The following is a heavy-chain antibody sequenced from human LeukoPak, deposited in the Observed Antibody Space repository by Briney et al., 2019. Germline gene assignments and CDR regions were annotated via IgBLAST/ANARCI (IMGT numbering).Heavy chain of an antibody. J-gene: IGHJ5*02. V-gene: IGHV4-34*01. D-gene: IGHD3-9*01. CDR3: AREDYDILTGYLNWFDP. CDR1: GGSFGGYY. Sequence: SETLSLTCAVYGGSFGGYYWSWIRQPPGKGLEWIGEINHSGSTNYNPSLKSRVTISVDTSKNQFSLKLSSVTAADTAVYYCAREDYDILTGYLNWFDPWGQGTLVTVSS. CDR2: INHSGST.